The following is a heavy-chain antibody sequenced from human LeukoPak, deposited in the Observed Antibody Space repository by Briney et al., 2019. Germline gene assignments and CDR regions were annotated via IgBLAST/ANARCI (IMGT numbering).Heavy chain of an antibody. CDR2: INPSGGST. CDR3: ARDNYSPYYYYYMDV. V-gene: IGHV1-46*01. CDR1: GYTFTGYY. D-gene: IGHD5-24*01. J-gene: IGHJ6*03. Sequence: ASVKVSCKASGYTFTGYYMHWVRQAPGQGLEWMGIINPSGGSTSYAQKFQGRVTMTRDMSTSTVYMELSSLRSEDTAVYYCARDNYSPYYYYYMDVWGKGTTVTVSS.